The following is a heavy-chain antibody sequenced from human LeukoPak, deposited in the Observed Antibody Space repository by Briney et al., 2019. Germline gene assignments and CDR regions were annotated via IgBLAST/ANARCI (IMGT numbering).Heavy chain of an antibody. D-gene: IGHD3-22*01. CDR2: ISSSGSTI. CDR1: GFTFSDYY. V-gene: IGHV3-11*01. Sequence: KPGGSLRLSCAASGFTFSDYYMSWLRQAPGKGLEWVSYISSSGSTIYYADSVKGRFTISRDNAKNSLYLQMNSLRAEDTAVYYCAREIDSSGFPYYCYAMDVWGQGTTVTVSS. J-gene: IGHJ6*02. CDR3: AREIDSSGFPYYCYAMDV.